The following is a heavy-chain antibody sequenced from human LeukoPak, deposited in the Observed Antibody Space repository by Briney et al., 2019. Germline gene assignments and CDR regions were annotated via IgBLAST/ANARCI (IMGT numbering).Heavy chain of an antibody. CDR3: ARGLRFLEWLSGFDY. V-gene: IGHV4-34*01. J-gene: IGHJ4*02. D-gene: IGHD3-3*01. Sequence: PSETLSLTCAVYGGSFSGYYWSWIRQPPGKGLEWVGEINHSGSTNYNPSLKSRVTISVDTSKNQFSLKLSSVTAADTAVYYCARGLRFLEWLSGFDYWGQGTLVTVSS. CDR2: INHSGST. CDR1: GGSFSGYY.